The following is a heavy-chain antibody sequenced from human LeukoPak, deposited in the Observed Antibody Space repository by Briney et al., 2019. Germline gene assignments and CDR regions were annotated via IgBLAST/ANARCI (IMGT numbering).Heavy chain of an antibody. Sequence: GGSLRLSCEASGFSFSDHWMEWVRQAPGKGLVWVSGIKGDGRSIKNADSVEGRFTISRDNGKSTLHLQMNSLRAEDTAVYYCVRGLAWSWDVWGQGTTVIVSS. CDR2: IKGDGRSI. J-gene: IGHJ6*02. V-gene: IGHV3-74*03. D-gene: IGHD3-3*01. CDR3: VRGLAWSWDV. CDR1: GFSFSDHW.